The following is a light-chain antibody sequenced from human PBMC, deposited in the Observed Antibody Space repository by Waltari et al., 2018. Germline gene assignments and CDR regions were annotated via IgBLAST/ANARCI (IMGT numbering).Light chain of an antibody. V-gene: IGKV1-39*01. CDR1: QNINTN. CDR3: QQSITAPMYT. CDR2: AAS. Sequence: DIQMTQSPSSLAASVGDRVTITCRASQNINTNLNWYQQKPGKAPKVLIYAASTLKSGVPSRFSGSGSGTDFARTISSLQPEDFAVYYCQQSITAPMYTCGQGTKLEV. J-gene: IGKJ2*01.